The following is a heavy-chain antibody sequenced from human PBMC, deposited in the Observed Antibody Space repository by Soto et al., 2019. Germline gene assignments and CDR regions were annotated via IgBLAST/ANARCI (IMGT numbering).Heavy chain of an antibody. D-gene: IGHD2-15*01. V-gene: IGHV1-58*01. Sequence: GASVKVSCKASGFTFTSSAVQWVRQARGQRLEWIGWIVVGSGNTNYAQKFQERVTITRDMSTSTAYMELSSLRSEDTAVYYCAADCSGGSCYTTDFDYWGQGTLVTVSS. J-gene: IGHJ4*02. CDR2: IVVGSGNT. CDR3: AADCSGGSCYTTDFDY. CDR1: GFTFTSSA.